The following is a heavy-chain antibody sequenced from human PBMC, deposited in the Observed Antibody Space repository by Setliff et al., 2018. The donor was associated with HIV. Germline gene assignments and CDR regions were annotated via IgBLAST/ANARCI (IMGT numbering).Heavy chain of an antibody. CDR3: TSQGQNNFNI. CDR2: ISANSIHV. V-gene: IGHV3-21*06. CDR1: GFTFISST. J-gene: IGHJ3*02. Sequence: PGGSLRLSCTVSGFTFISSTMNWVRQAPGKGLEWVSSISANSIHVYYAESLKGRFTISRDNARNSLYLQMNSLRVEDTAMYYCTSQGQNNFNIWGQGTMVTVSS.